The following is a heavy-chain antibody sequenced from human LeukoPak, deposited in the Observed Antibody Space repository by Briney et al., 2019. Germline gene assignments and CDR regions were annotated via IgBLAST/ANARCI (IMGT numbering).Heavy chain of an antibody. CDR1: GYTFTSYY. Sequence: ASVKVSCKASGYTFTSYYMHWVRQAPGQGLEWMGIINPSGGSTSYAQKFQGRVTMTRDTSTSTVYMELSSLRSEDTAVYYCARVPGGSGSSWFFDYWGQGTLVTVSS. D-gene: IGHD6-13*01. CDR3: ARVPGGSGSSWFFDY. J-gene: IGHJ4*02. CDR2: INPSGGST. V-gene: IGHV1-46*01.